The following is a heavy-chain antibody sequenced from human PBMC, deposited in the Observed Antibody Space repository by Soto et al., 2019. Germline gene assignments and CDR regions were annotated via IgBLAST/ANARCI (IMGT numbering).Heavy chain of an antibody. J-gene: IGHJ4*02. CDR1: GDTLRTHS. V-gene: IGHV1-69*01. CDR2: TTPMIGTT. D-gene: IGHD5-18*01. Sequence: QVQLVQSGAEVKKPGSSVKVSCKASGDTLRTHSISWVRKAPGHGLEWMGGTTPMIGTTDYAEKLQGRVTITADESTTTSYMELSSLRPDDTAVYYCAAGDSSDTGDHWGQGTLVTVSS. CDR3: AAGDSSDTGDH.